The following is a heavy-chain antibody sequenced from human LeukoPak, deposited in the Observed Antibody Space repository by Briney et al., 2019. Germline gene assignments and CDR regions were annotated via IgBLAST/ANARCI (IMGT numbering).Heavy chain of an antibody. Sequence: GGSLRLSCAASGFTVSSNYMSWVRQAPGKGLEWVSVIYSGGSTYYADSVKGRFTTSRDNSKNTLYLQMNSLRAEDTAVYYCATQRAYYYYYMDVWGKGTTVTVSS. V-gene: IGHV3-53*01. CDR1: GFTVSSNY. J-gene: IGHJ6*03. CDR3: ATQRAYYYYYMDV. CDR2: IYSGGST.